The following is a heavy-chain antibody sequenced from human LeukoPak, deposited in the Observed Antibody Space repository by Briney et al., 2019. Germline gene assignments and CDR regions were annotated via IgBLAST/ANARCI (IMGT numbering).Heavy chain of an antibody. V-gene: IGHV4-59*01. D-gene: IGHD6-13*01. J-gene: IGHJ5*01. CDR3: ARGAGWYES. CDR2: VYYTGKT. Sequence: KPSETLSLTCTVSGASISLDYLSWLRQPPGKGLEWIAYVYYTGKTNYNPSLKSRVTISLDTSKSQFSLKLTSVTAADTAVYYCARGAGWYESWGQGTLVTVYS. CDR1: GASISLDY.